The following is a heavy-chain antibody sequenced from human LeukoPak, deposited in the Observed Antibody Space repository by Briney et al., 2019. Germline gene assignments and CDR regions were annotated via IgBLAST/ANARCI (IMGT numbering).Heavy chain of an antibody. V-gene: IGHV4-39*01. D-gene: IGHD3-22*01. CDR2: IYYSGNT. CDR3: ARQGIGYDSTGYLVGFDY. CDR1: GGSISSSSYS. J-gene: IGHJ4*02. Sequence: SSETLSLTCTVSGGSISSSSYSWGWIRQPPGKGLEWIGSIYYSGNTYHNPSLKSRVTISVDTSKNQFSLKLSSVTAADTAAYYCARQGIGYDSTGYLVGFDYWGQGTLVTVSS.